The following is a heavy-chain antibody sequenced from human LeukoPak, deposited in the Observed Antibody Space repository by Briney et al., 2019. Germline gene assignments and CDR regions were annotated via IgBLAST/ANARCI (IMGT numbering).Heavy chain of an antibody. Sequence: SETLSLTCTVSGGSISSSSYYWGWIRQPPGKGLEWIGSIYYSGSTYYNPSLKSRVTISVDTSKNQFSLKLSSVTAADTAVYYCARDWATVTELDYWGQGTLVTVTS. CDR2: IYYSGST. CDR1: GGSISSSSYY. J-gene: IGHJ4*02. V-gene: IGHV4-39*02. CDR3: ARDWATVTELDY. D-gene: IGHD4-17*01.